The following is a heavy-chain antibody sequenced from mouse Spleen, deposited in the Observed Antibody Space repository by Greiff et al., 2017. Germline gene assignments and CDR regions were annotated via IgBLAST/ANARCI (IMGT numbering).Heavy chain of an antibody. CDR1: GFTFSSYG. J-gene: IGHJ3*01. V-gene: IGHV5-6*01. D-gene: IGHD1-1*01. CDR2: ISSGGSYT. Sequence: EVQGVESGGDLVKPGGSLKLSCAASGFTFSSYGMSWVRQTPDKRLEWVATISSGGSYTYYPDSVKGRFTISRDNAKNTLYLQMSSLKSEDTAMYYCARRGYYYGSSYVRTSWFAYWGQGTLVTVSA. CDR3: ARRGYYYGSSYVRTSWFAY.